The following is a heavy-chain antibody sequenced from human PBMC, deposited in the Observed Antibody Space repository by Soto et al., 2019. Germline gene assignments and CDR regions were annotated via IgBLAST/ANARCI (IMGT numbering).Heavy chain of an antibody. J-gene: IGHJ6*02. V-gene: IGHV1-69*01. Sequence: QVQLVQSGAEVKKPGSSVKVSCKASGGTFSSYAISWVRQAPGQGLEWMGGIIPIFGTANYAQKFQGRVTITADESTSTAYMELSSLRSEDTAVYYCARAFPGYSYGYRLYYYYGMDVWGQGTTVTVSS. D-gene: IGHD5-18*01. CDR1: GGTFSSYA. CDR3: ARAFPGYSYGYRLYYYYGMDV. CDR2: IIPIFGTA.